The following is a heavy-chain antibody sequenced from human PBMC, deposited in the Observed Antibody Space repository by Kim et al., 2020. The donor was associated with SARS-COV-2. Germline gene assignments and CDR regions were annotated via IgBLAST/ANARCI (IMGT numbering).Heavy chain of an antibody. Sequence: SVKVSCKASGGTFSSYAISWVRQAPGQGLEWMGGIIPIFGTANYAQKFQGRVTITADESTSTAYMELSSLRSEDTAVYYCATGLAAAGTIDPWGQGTLVTVSS. CDR3: ATGLAAAGTIDP. J-gene: IGHJ5*02. V-gene: IGHV1-69*13. CDR1: GGTFSSYA. CDR2: IIPIFGTA. D-gene: IGHD6-13*01.